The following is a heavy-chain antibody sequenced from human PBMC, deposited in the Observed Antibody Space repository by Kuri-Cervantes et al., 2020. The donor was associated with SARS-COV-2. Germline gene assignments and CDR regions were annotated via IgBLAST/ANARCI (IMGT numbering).Heavy chain of an antibody. CDR3: ARAFCSSTSCYYFDY. Sequence: ASVKVSCKASGGTLSGFGISWVRQAPGQGLEWMGWISAYNGNTNYAQKLQGRVTMTTDTSTSTAYMELRSLRSDDTAVYYCARAFCSSTSCYYFDYWGQGTLVTVSS. D-gene: IGHD2-2*01. CDR2: ISAYNGNT. V-gene: IGHV1-18*01. J-gene: IGHJ4*02. CDR1: GGTLSGFG.